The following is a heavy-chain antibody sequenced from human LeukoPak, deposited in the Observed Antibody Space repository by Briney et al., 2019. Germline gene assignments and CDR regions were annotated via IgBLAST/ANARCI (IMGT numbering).Heavy chain of an antibody. Sequence: GGSLRLSCAASGFTFNYYAMHWVRQAPGKGLEWVALISYDGSNKYYADSVKGRFTISRDNSENTVYLQMNSLSGEDTAVYYCARVRESSWFYFEYWGQGTLVTVSS. CDR1: GFTFNYYA. CDR2: ISYDGSNK. J-gene: IGHJ4*02. D-gene: IGHD6-13*01. V-gene: IGHV3-30-3*01. CDR3: ARVRESSWFYFEY.